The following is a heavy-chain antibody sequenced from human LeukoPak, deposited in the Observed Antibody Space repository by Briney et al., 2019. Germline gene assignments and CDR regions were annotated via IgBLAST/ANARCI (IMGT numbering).Heavy chain of an antibody. CDR1: GFTFRSYA. V-gene: IGHV3-23*01. Sequence: PGGSLRLSCAASGFTFRSYAMSWVRLAPGKGLEWVSATTGSGGSTYYADSVKGRFTISRDNAKNSLYLQMNSLRAEDTAVYYCARDPPYGYVWGSYRPRLFDPWGQGTLVTVSS. D-gene: IGHD3-16*02. CDR2: TTGSGGST. J-gene: IGHJ5*02. CDR3: ARDPPYGYVWGSYRPRLFDP.